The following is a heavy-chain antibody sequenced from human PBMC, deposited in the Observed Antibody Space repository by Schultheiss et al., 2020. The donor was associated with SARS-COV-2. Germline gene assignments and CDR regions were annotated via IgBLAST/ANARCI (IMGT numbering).Heavy chain of an antibody. Sequence: SVKVSCKASGYTFTSYAMNWVRQAPGQGLEWMGGIIPIFGTANYAQKFQGRVTITADESTSTAYMELSSLRSEDTAVYYCASTLREYQLLTHYYYYGMDVWGQGTTVTVSS. J-gene: IGHJ6*02. D-gene: IGHD2-2*01. CDR3: ASTLREYQLLTHYYYYGMDV. CDR1: GYTFTSYA. V-gene: IGHV1-69*13. CDR2: IIPIFGTA.